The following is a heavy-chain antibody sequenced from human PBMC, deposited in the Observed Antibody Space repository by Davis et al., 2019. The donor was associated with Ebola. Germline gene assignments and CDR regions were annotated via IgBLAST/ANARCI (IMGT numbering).Heavy chain of an antibody. J-gene: IGHJ4*02. CDR3: AGGASYPAY. Sequence: GESLKIPCLASGFTFSNYRMSWVRQAPGKGPEWVSRICGSGGDPHYADSVKGRFTITRDNSKNTLYLQMNSLRAEDTAVYFCAGGASYPAYWGQGTLVTVSS. CDR2: ICGSGGDP. D-gene: IGHD2-2*01. CDR1: GFTFSNYR. V-gene: IGHV3-23*01.